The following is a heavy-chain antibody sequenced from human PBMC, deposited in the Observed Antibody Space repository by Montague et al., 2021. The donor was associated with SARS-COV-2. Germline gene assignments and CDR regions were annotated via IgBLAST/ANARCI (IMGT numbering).Heavy chain of an antibody. Sequence: TLSLTCTVSGGSLNSGGFYWNWIRQLPGKGLEWIGDIYFSGRTFYNPSLKSRVAIDIDTSKDQFSLKLNSVTAAGTTVYYCARGSFHDILTAAPDNRFDPWGRGILVTVSS. CDR1: GGSLNSGGFY. V-gene: IGHV4-31*03. D-gene: IGHD3-9*01. CDR2: IYFSGRT. CDR3: ARGSFHDILTAAPDNRFDP. J-gene: IGHJ5*02.